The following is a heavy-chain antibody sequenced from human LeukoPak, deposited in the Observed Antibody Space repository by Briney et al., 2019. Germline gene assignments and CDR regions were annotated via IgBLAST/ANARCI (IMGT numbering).Heavy chain of an antibody. CDR2: IYYSGST. J-gene: IGHJ5*02. CDR3: ASNVLLWFGELSGWFDP. D-gene: IGHD3-10*01. V-gene: IGHV4-39*01. CDR1: GGSISSSSYY. Sequence: PSETLSLTCTVSGGSISSSSYYWGWIRQPPGKGLEWIGSIYYSGSTYYNPSLKSRVTISVDTSKNQFSLKLSSVIAADTAVYYCASNVLLWFGELSGWFDPWGQGTLVTVSS.